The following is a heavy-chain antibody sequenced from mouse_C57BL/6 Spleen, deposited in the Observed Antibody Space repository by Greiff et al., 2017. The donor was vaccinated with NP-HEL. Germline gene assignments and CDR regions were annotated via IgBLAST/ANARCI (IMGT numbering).Heavy chain of an antibody. D-gene: IGHD1-1*01. V-gene: IGHV3-6*01. Sequence: EVKVEESGPGLVKPSQSLSLTCSFTGYSITSGYYWNWIRQFPGNKLEWMGYISYDGSNNYNPSLKNRISITRDTSKNQFFLKLNSVTTEDTATYYCARALGGSSFAYWGQGTLVTVSA. CDR1: GYSITSGYY. CDR2: ISYDGSN. CDR3: ARALGGSSFAY. J-gene: IGHJ3*01.